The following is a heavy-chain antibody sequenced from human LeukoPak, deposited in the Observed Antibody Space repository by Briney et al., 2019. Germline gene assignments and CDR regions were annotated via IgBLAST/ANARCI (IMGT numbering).Heavy chain of an antibody. D-gene: IGHD6-19*01. V-gene: IGHV3-49*04. CDR1: GFTFSNYA. CDR2: IRSKAYGGTT. J-gene: IGHJ4*02. Sequence: PGGSLRLSCAASGFTFSNYAMSWVRQAPGKGLEWVGFIRSKAYGGTTEYAASVKGRFTISRDDSKSFAYLQMNSLKTEDTAVYYCTVAVAEYWGQGTLVTVSS. CDR3: TVAVAEY.